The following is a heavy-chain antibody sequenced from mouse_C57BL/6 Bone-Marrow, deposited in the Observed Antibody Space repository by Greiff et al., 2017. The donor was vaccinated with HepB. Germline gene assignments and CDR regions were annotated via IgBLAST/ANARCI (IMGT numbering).Heavy chain of an antibody. V-gene: IGHV1-81*01. J-gene: IGHJ4*01. Sequence: VQLQQSGAELARPGASVKLSCKASGYTFTSYGISWVKQRTGQGLEWIGEIYPRSGNTYYNEKFKGKATLTADKSSSTAYVELSSLTSEDSAVYFCSSSGYDDDGYAMGYWGQGTSVTVSS. CDR2: IYPRSGNT. CDR3: SSSGYDDDGYAMGY. CDR1: GYTFTSYG. D-gene: IGHD2-4*01.